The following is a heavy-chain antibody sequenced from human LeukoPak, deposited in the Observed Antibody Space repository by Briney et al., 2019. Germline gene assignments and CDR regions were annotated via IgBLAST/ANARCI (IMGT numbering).Heavy chain of an antibody. Sequence: GGSLRLSCAASGFIVSSNYMSWVRQAPGKGLEWVSVIYSGGDTCYADSVKGRFTISRDSSKNTLYLQMDSLRAEDTAVYYCAREGRYDSSGYYYKDWFDPWGQGTLVTVSS. D-gene: IGHD3-22*01. V-gene: IGHV3-53*01. CDR3: AREGRYDSSGYYYKDWFDP. J-gene: IGHJ5*02. CDR2: IYSGGDT. CDR1: GFIVSSNY.